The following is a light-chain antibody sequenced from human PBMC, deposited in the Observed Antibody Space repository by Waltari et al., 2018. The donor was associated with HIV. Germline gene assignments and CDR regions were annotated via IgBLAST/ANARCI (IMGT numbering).Light chain of an antibody. CDR3: QSADSSGTS. CDR2: KDN. CDR1: TLPKKF. Sequence: SDEVIQTPSVSVSPGQPARITCSGETLPKKFVYWYQQKPGQAPVVVIYKDNERPSGIPERFSGSSSGTRATLTISGVQAEDEADYYCQSADSSGTSFGGGTKLTVL. J-gene: IGLJ2*01. V-gene: IGLV3-25*03.